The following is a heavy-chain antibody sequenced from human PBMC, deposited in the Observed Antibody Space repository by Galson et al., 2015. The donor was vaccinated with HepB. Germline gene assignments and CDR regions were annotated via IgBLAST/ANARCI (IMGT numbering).Heavy chain of an antibody. CDR2: ISSSSRTL. J-gene: IGHJ4*02. Sequence: SLRLSCAASGFTFSPYDMNWVRQAPGKGLEWISFISSSSRTLYYADSVKGRFTISRDNAKNSLYLQMNSLRAEDTAVYYCARRIDSWGQGTLVTVSS. CDR1: GFTFSPYD. V-gene: IGHV3-48*01. CDR3: ARRIDS.